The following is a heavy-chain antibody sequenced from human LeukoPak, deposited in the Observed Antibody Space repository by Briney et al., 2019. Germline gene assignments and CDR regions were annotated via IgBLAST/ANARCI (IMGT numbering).Heavy chain of an antibody. CDR2: INPNSGGT. CDR3: ARGNFVSSSRPPGFDY. D-gene: IGHD6-13*01. V-gene: IGHV1-2*02. Sequence: ASVKVSCKASGYTFTGYLMHWVRQAPGQGLEWMGWINPNSGGTNYAQKFQGRVTMTRDTSISTAYMELSRLRSDDTAVYYCARGNFVSSSRPPGFDYWGQGTLVTVSS. CDR1: GYTFTGYL. J-gene: IGHJ4*02.